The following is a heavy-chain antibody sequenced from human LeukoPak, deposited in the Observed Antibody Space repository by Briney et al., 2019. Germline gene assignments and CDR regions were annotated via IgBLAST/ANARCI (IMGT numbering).Heavy chain of an antibody. V-gene: IGHV5-10-1*01. Sequence: GESLKISCKGSGYSLTSYWINWVRQMPGKGLEWMGRIDPNDSYTKYSPSFQGHVTISADKSISTAYLQWISLKASDTAIYYCARLDSSSLADHWGQGTLVTVSS. D-gene: IGHD6-13*01. CDR1: GYSLTSYW. CDR3: ARLDSSSLADH. CDR2: IDPNDSYT. J-gene: IGHJ5*02.